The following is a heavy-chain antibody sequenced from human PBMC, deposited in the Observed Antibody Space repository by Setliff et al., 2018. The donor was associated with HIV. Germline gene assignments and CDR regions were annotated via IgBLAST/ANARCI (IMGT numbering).Heavy chain of an antibody. Sequence: SETLSLTCGVSGYSISTGYFWTWIRQSPGKGLEWVGQVNRDGGAHYNPSLRSRVTISVDTSKNQFSLKLTSVTATDTAVYYCTRQSPVAGSGAFDIWGQGTMVTVSS. CDR1: GYSISTGYF. CDR2: VNRDGGA. CDR3: TRQSPVAGSGAFDI. J-gene: IGHJ3*02. D-gene: IGHD6-19*01. V-gene: IGHV4-38-2*01.